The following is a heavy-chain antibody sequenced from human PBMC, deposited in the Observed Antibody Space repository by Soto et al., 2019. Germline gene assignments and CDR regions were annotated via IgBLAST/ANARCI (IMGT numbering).Heavy chain of an antibody. CDR1: GFRFDDYA. CDR2: IGWDGVNI. D-gene: IGHD1-20*01. V-gene: IGHV3-9*01. CDR3: ARVMAAYNWNDPFDH. J-gene: IGHJ4*02. Sequence: EVHLVASGGGLVQPGRSLRLSCAASGFRFDDYAIHWVRQAPGKGLDWVAAIGWDGVNIAYADSVKGRFTISRDNARNSLYLQMDSLRVEDTAFYFCARVMAAYNWNDPFDHWCQGTLVTVSS.